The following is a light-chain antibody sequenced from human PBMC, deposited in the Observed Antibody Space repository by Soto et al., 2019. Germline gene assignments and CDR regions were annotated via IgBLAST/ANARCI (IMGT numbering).Light chain of an antibody. CDR1: QSVSSN. Sequence: EIVMTQFPATLSVSPGERATLSCRASQSVSSNLAWYQQKPGQAPRPLIYGASIRATGIPARFSGSGSGTEFTLTISSLQSEDFAVYYCQQYNNWPPLTFGGGTKVEIK. J-gene: IGKJ4*01. V-gene: IGKV3D-15*01. CDR2: GAS. CDR3: QQYNNWPPLT.